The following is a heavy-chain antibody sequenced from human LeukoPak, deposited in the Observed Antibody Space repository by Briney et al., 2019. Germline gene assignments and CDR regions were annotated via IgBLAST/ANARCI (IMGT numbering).Heavy chain of an antibody. V-gene: IGHV4-34*01. J-gene: IGHJ6*02. Sequence: SETLSLTCAVYGGSFSGYYWSWIRQPPGKGLEWIGEINHSGSNNYNPSLKSRVTISVDTSKNQFSLKLSSVTAADTAVYYCARSPDIVVVPAQNGMDVWGQGTTVTVSS. CDR2: INHSGSN. CDR1: GGSFSGYY. D-gene: IGHD2-2*01. CDR3: ARSPDIVVVPAQNGMDV.